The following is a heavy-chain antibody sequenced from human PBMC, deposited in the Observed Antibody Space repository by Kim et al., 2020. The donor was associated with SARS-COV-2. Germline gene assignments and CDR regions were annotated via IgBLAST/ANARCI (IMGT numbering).Heavy chain of an antibody. CDR1: GFTFNRAW. CDR2: IKRKTDRGAT. Sequence: GGSLRLSCAASGFTFNRAWMSWVRQVPGKGLEWVARIKRKTDRGATDYAAPVKGRFSISRDDSKNTLFLEMNSLKTEDTAVYFCTTECGDYGDYLRAWGQGTMVTVSS. V-gene: IGHV3-15*01. D-gene: IGHD4-17*01. J-gene: IGHJ3*01. CDR3: TTECGDYGDYLRA.